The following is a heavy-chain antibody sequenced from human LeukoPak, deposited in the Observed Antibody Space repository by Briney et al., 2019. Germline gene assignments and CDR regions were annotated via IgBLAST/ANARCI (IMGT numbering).Heavy chain of an antibody. CDR3: AREILGGFNPGAY. J-gene: IGHJ4*02. CDR1: LDSTTSNF. Sequence: SETLSLTCTVSLDSTTSNFWSWVRQPPGKGLEWIGEIHRSGSPNYNPSLQSRVTISIDRSKNQIALELSSVTAADTAVYYCAREILGGFNPGAYWGQGTLVTVSS. V-gene: IGHV4-4*02. CDR2: IHRSGSP. D-gene: IGHD1-14*01.